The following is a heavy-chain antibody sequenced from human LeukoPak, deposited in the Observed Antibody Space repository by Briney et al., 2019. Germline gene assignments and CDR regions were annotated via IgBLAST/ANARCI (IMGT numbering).Heavy chain of an antibody. Sequence: GGALRLSCAASGFTFSSYSMTWVRQARGKGLEWVSSISSSTSYIYYADSVKARFTISRDNAKSSLYLQMNSLRAEDTAVYYCAREYSYGHFDYWGQGTLVTVSS. J-gene: IGHJ4*02. D-gene: IGHD5-18*01. CDR3: AREYSYGHFDY. V-gene: IGHV3-21*01. CDR2: ISSSTSYI. CDR1: GFTFSSYS.